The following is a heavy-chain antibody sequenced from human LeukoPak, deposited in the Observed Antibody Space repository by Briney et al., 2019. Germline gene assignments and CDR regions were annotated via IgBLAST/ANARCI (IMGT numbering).Heavy chain of an antibody. D-gene: IGHD3-10*01. V-gene: IGHV4-61*02. CDR2: IYTSGST. CDR3: ARDGSGSYYNWFDP. Sequence: SETLSLTCTVSGGSISSGSYYWSWIRQPAGTGLEWIGRIYTSGSTNYNPSLKSRVTISVDTSKNQFSLKLSSVTAADTAVYYCARDGSGSYYNWFDPWGQGTLVTVSS. J-gene: IGHJ5*02. CDR1: GGSISSGSYY.